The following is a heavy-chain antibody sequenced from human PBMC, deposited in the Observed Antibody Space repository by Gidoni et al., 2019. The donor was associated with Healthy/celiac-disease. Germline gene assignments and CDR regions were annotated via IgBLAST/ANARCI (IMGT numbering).Heavy chain of an antibody. V-gene: IGHV3-74*01. D-gene: IGHD2-2*01. Sequence: EVPLVESGGGTVEPGGGLRHSCAGYGHTFSSHRMDRVRQAPGKGLVWVCRLNSDGSSTSSADSVKGLFTISRDNAKTTLYLQITRLRAADTAVYYCARDLYCSSTSCYGLRSYYYCGMDVWGQGTTVTVSS. CDR1: GHTFSSHR. J-gene: IGHJ6*02. CDR3: ARDLYCSSTSCYGLRSYYYCGMDV. CDR2: LNSDGSST.